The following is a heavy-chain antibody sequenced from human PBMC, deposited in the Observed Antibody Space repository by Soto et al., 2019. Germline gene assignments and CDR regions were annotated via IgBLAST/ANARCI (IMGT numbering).Heavy chain of an antibody. D-gene: IGHD2-2*01. V-gene: IGHV3-11*01. CDR2: ISSSGSTI. J-gene: IGHJ6*03. Sequence: PGGSLRLSCAASGFPFSDYYMSWIRQAPGKGLEWVSYISSSGSTIYYADSVKGRFTISRDNAKNSLYLQMNSLRAEDTAVYYCARNLRVTAPYYYYYYMDVWGKGTTVTVSS. CDR3: ARNLRVTAPYYYYYYMDV. CDR1: GFPFSDYY.